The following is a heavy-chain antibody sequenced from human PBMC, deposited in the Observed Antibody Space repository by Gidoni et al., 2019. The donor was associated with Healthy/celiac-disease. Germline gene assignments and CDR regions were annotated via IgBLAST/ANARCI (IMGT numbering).Heavy chain of an antibody. CDR3: AKDPPPSFSDAFDI. Sequence: EVQLLESGGGLVQPGGPLRLSCAVSGFTFSSYAMRWVRQAPGKGLEGVSAISGSGGSTYYADSVKGRFTISRDNPKNTLYLQMNSLRAEDTAVYYCAKDPPPSFSDAFDIWGQGTMVTVSS. CDR2: ISGSGGST. J-gene: IGHJ3*02. CDR1: GFTFSSYA. V-gene: IGHV3-23*01. D-gene: IGHD3-16*01.